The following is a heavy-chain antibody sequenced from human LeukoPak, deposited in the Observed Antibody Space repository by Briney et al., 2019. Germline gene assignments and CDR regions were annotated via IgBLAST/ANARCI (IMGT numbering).Heavy chain of an antibody. J-gene: IGHJ3*02. CDR3: AKGVPSIYGDYDDAFDI. CDR1: GFTFSSYG. Sequence: GGSLRLSCAASGFTFSSYGMHWVRQAPGKGLEWVAVISYDGSNKYYADSVKGRFTISRDNSKNTLYLQMNSLRAEDTAVYYCAKGVPSIYGDYDDAFDIWGQGTMVTVSS. D-gene: IGHD4-17*01. V-gene: IGHV3-30*18. CDR2: ISYDGSNK.